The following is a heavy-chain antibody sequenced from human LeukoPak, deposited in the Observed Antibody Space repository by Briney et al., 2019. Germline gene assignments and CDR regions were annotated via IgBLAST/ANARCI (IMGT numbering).Heavy chain of an antibody. Sequence: SETLSLTCTVSGGSISSYYWSWIRQPPGKGLEWIGYIYYCGSTNYNPSLKSRVTISVDTSKNQFSLKLSSVTAADTAVYYCATYSYGPYYYYYYMDVWGKGTTVTVSS. D-gene: IGHD5-18*01. J-gene: IGHJ6*03. CDR2: IYYCGST. V-gene: IGHV4-59*01. CDR3: ATYSYGPYYYYYYMDV. CDR1: GGSISSYY.